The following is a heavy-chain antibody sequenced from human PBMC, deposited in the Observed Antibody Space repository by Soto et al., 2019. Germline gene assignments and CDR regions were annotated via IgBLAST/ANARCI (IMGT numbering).Heavy chain of an antibody. CDR3: AGKPYNSRFDP. V-gene: IGHV4-59*12. CDR2: IHDIKST. J-gene: IGHJ5*02. CDR1: GGSISNYF. Sequence: QVQLQESGPGLVKPSETLSLTCTVSGGSISNYFWSWIRQPPGQGLEWIGYIHDIKSTNYNPSLKRRVHISVDTFKNQFSLKLSSVTAADTAVYYCAGKPYNSRFDPWGQGTLVTVSS. D-gene: IGHD1-20*01.